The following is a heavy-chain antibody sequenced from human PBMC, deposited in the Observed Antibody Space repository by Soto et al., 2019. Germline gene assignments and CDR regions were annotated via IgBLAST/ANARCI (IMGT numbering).Heavy chain of an antibody. D-gene: IGHD1-26*01. Sequence: GESLKISCKGSGYSFTSYWISWVRQMPGKGLEWMGRIDPSDSYTNYSPSFQGHVTISADKSISTAYLQWSSLKASDTAMYYCARQGNHIVGATDFDYWGQGTLVTVSS. V-gene: IGHV5-10-1*01. CDR1: GYSFTSYW. CDR3: ARQGNHIVGATDFDY. CDR2: IDPSDSYT. J-gene: IGHJ4*02.